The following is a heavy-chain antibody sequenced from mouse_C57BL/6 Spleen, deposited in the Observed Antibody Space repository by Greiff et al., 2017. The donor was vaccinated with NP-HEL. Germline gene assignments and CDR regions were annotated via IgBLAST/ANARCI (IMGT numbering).Heavy chain of an antibody. V-gene: IGHV1-69*01. CDR2: IDPSDSYT. Sequence: QVQLQQPGAELVMPGASVKLSCKASGYTFTSYWMHWVKQRPGQGLEWIGEIDPSDSYTNYNQKFKGKSTLTVDKSSSTGYMQLSSLTSEDSAVYYCATITTVVGYFDYWGQGTTLTVSS. D-gene: IGHD1-1*01. CDR3: ATITTVVGYFDY. CDR1: GYTFTSYW. J-gene: IGHJ2*01.